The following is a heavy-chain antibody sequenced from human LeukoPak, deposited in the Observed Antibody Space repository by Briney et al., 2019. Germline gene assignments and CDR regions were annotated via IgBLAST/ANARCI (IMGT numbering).Heavy chain of an antibody. CDR3: AKAGIGVVGYFDY. J-gene: IGHJ4*02. D-gene: IGHD6-19*01. CDR2: IRGSGGGT. CDR1: GFTFSSYA. Sequence: GGSLRLSCAASGFTFSSYAMSWVRQAPGKGLEWVSAIRGSGGGTYYADSVKGRFTISRDNSKNTLYLRMNSLRDEDTALYYCAKAGIGVVGYFDYWGQGTLVTVSS. V-gene: IGHV3-23*01.